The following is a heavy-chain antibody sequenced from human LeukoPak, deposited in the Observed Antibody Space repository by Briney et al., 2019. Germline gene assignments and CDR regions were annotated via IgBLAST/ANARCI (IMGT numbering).Heavy chain of an antibody. D-gene: IGHD3/OR15-3a*01. J-gene: IGHJ5*02. CDR2: IYYSGST. CDR3: ARGLGPSNWFDP. CDR1: GGSISSYY. V-gene: IGHV4-59*08. Sequence: SETLSLTCTVSGGSISSYYWSWIRQPPGKGLEWIGYIYYSGSTNYNPSLKSRVTISVDTSKNQFSLKLSSVTAADMAVYYCARGLGPSNWFDPWGQGTLVTVSS.